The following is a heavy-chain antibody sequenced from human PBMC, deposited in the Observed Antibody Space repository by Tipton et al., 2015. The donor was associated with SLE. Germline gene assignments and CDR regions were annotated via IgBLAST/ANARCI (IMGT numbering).Heavy chain of an antibody. V-gene: IGHV4-34*01. Sequence: TLSLTCAVYGGSFSGYYWSWIRQPPGKGLEWIGEINHSGSTNYNPSLKSRVTISVDTSKNQFSLKLSSVTAADTAVYYCARPTIFGEGYYFDYWGQGTLVTVSS. CDR3: ARPTIFGEGYYFDY. CDR1: GGSFSGYY. CDR2: INHSGST. D-gene: IGHD3-3*01. J-gene: IGHJ4*02.